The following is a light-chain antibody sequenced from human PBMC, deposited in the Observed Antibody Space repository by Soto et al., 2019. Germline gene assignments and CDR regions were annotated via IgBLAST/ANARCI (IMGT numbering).Light chain of an antibody. CDR3: QQYGTSPWT. V-gene: IGKV3-20*01. J-gene: IGKJ1*01. Sequence: EIVLTQSPGTLSLSPGERATLSCRASQSVSSNYLGWYQQKLGQAPRLLIYGASSRATGIPDRFSGSGSGTDFTLIISRLEPEDFVVYFCQQYGTSPWTFGQGTKVETK. CDR1: QSVSSNY. CDR2: GAS.